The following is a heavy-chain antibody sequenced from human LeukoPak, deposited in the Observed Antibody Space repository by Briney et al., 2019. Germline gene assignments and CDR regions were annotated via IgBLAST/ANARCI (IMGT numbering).Heavy chain of an antibody. V-gene: IGHV3-23*01. CDR1: GFTLSSHG. Sequence: GGSLRLSFAASGFTLSSHGMNWVRQAPGKGLEWVSGISPSGGITYYTDSVKGRFTISRDNSKNTQSPQMNSLRAEDTAVYYCAKDDDWGRYKHWGQGTLVTVSS. D-gene: IGHD3-16*01. CDR2: ISPSGGIT. CDR3: AKDDDWGRYKH. J-gene: IGHJ1*01.